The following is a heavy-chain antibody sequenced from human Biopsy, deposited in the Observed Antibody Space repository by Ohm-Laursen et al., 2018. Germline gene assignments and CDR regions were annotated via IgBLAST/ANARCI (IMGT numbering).Heavy chain of an antibody. CDR3: ARATNSTGWPYYYFYGMDV. Sequence: SETLSLTCIVSGGSISSYYWNWIRQPPGKGLEWIGYIYYSGSTNYNPSLKSRVTISVDTSKNQFSLRLNSVTAADTAVYCCARATNSTGWPYYYFYGMDVWGQGTTVTVSS. CDR2: IYYSGST. J-gene: IGHJ6*02. V-gene: IGHV4-59*01. D-gene: IGHD2/OR15-2a*01. CDR1: GGSISSYY.